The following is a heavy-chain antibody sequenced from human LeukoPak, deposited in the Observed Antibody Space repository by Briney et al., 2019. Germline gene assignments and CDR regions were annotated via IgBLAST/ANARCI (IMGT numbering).Heavy chain of an antibody. CDR1: GGSISGYF. CDR2: IYYSGST. D-gene: IGHD4-17*01. Sequence: SETLSLTCTVSGGSISGYFWSWIRQPAGEGLQWIAFIYYSGSTKYNPSLKGRFTISADTSKNQFSLKLSSVTAADTSVYYCASVGIHGDFFFDSWAQGTLVTVS. J-gene: IGHJ4*02. CDR3: ASVGIHGDFFFDS. V-gene: IGHV4-59*01.